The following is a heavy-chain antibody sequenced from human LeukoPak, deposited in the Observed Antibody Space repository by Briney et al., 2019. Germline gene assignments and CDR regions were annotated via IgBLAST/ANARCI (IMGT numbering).Heavy chain of an antibody. V-gene: IGHV1-69*04. CDR2: IIPILGIA. CDR1: GGTFSSYA. J-gene: IGHJ4*02. Sequence: SVKVSCKASGGTFSSYAISWVRKAPGQGLEWMGRIIPILGIANYAQKFQGRVTITADKSTSTAYMELSSLRSEDTAVYYCAKAYDSSGYYPYYFDYWGQGTLVTVSS. CDR3: AKAYDSSGYYPYYFDY. D-gene: IGHD3-22*01.